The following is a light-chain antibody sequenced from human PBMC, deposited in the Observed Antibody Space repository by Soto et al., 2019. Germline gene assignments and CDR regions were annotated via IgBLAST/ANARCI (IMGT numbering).Light chain of an antibody. CDR3: QQYGSSPWT. J-gene: IGKJ1*01. CDR1: QSVSSNY. CDR2: GAS. V-gene: IGKV3-20*01. Sequence: EIVLTQSPGTLSLSPGERATLSCRASQSVSSNYLAWYQQKPGQAPRLLIYGASSRATGIPDKFSGSGSGTDFTLTSSRLEPEDFGVYYCQQYGSSPWTFGQGTKVEIK.